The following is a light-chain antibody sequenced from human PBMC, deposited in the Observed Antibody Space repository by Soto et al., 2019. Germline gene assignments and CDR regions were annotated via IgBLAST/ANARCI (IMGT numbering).Light chain of an antibody. Sequence: EMVMTQSPATLSVSPGERTTISCRASQSVSSNLAGYHQKPGQAPRLLNYGASTRATGIPARFSGSGSGTEFTLTISSLQSEDFAVYYCQQYGTFGQGTKAEIK. CDR1: QSVSSN. CDR2: GAS. J-gene: IGKJ1*01. CDR3: QQYGT. V-gene: IGKV3-15*01.